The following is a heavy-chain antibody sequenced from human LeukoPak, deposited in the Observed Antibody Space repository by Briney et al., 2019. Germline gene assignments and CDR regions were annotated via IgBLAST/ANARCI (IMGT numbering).Heavy chain of an antibody. CDR2: ISSSGSTI. J-gene: IGHJ4*02. D-gene: IGHD2-15*01. CDR1: GFTFSDYY. CDR3: AKDRMGVAATHPFDY. Sequence: GGSLRLSCAASGFTFSDYYMSWIRQAPGKGLEWVSYISSSGSTIYYADSVKGRFTISRDNAKNSLYLQMNSLRAEDTAVYYCAKDRMGVAATHPFDYWGQGTLVTVSS. V-gene: IGHV3-11*01.